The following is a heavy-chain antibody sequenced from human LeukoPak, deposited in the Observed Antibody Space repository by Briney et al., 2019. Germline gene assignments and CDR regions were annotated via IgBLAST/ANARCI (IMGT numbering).Heavy chain of an antibody. CDR1: GFTFSSYA. Sequence: GGSLRLSCAASGFTFSSYAMSWVRQAPGKGLEWVAVISYDGSNKYYADSVKGRFTISRDNSKNTLYLQMNSLRAEDTAVYYCAKDTQGHWGQGTLVTVSS. CDR3: AKDTQGH. CDR2: ISYDGSNK. J-gene: IGHJ4*02. V-gene: IGHV3-30*18.